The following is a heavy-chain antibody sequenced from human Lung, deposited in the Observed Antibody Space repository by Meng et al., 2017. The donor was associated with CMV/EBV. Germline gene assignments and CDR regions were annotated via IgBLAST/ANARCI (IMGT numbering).Heavy chain of an antibody. J-gene: IGHJ3*02. D-gene: IGHD3-3*01. CDR1: GGSISSSSYY. CDR3: ARQRPVLDAFDI. Sequence: SETLSLXCTVSGGSISSSSYYWGWIRQPPGKGLEWFGSIYYSGSTYYNPSLKSRVTISVDTSKNQFSLKLSSVTAADTAVYYCARQRPVLDAFDIWGQGTMVTVSS. V-gene: IGHV4-39*01. CDR2: IYYSGST.